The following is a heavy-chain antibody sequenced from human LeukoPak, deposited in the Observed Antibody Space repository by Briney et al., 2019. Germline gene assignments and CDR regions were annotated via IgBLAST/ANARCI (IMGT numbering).Heavy chain of an antibody. J-gene: IGHJ4*02. V-gene: IGHV4-59*08. D-gene: IGHD6-13*01. CDR3: ARHWETSSWYVDY. Sequence: PSETLSLTCTVSGGSITNYYWSWIRQPPGNGLEWIGYIHYSGSTKYNPSLKSRVTISVDTSKNQFSLKLSSVTAADTAVYYCARHWETSSWYVDYWGQGTLVTVSS. CDR2: IHYSGST. CDR1: GGSITNYY.